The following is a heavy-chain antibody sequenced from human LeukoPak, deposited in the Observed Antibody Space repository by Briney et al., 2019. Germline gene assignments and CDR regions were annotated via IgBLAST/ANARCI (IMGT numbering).Heavy chain of an antibody. Sequence: SETLSLTCAVSGGSISSGGYSWSWIRQPPGKGLEWIGYIYHSGSTYYNPSLKSRVTISVDRSKNQFSLKLSSVTAADTAVYYCARVATTVTTWVFDCWGQGTLVTVSS. CDR3: ARVATTVTTWVFDC. J-gene: IGHJ4*02. D-gene: IGHD4-17*01. V-gene: IGHV4-30-2*01. CDR1: GGSISSGGYS. CDR2: IYHSGST.